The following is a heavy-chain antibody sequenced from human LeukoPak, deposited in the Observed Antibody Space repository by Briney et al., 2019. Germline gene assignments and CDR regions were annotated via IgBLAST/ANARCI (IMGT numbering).Heavy chain of an antibody. V-gene: IGHV3-53*01. CDR3: ARDRFGVSYAFDI. J-gene: IGHJ3*02. CDR2: IYSGGST. Sequence: PGGSLRLSCAASGFIFTNYFMSWVRQAPGKGLEWVSVIYSGGSTYYADSVKGRFTISRDNSKNTLYLQMNSLRAEDTAVYYCARDRFGVSYAFDIWGQGTMVTVSS. CDR1: GFIFTNYF. D-gene: IGHD3-16*01.